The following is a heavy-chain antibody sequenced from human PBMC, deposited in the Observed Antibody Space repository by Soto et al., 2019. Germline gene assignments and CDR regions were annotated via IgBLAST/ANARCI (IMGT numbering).Heavy chain of an antibody. J-gene: IGHJ4*02. Sequence: SETLSLTCAVYGGSFSGYYWSWIRQPPGKGLEWIGEMNHSGSTNYNPSLKSRVTISVDTSKNQFSLKLSSVTAADAAVYYCARGPQWLVSYYFDYWGQGTLVTVSS. CDR3: ARGPQWLVSYYFDY. CDR2: MNHSGST. D-gene: IGHD6-19*01. CDR1: GGSFSGYY. V-gene: IGHV4-34*01.